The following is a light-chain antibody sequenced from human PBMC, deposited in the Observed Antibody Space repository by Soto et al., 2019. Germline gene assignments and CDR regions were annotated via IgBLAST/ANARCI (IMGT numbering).Light chain of an antibody. CDR2: AAS. Sequence: SHLSQSPSALAASVGDRCPITCRASLSSSCLSAWYQQNPGKAPKLLIYAASSSESGVPSWFSSSGSGTDFTLTIGMQYADDAATYCQQHNNSHSWTFGQGTKVDIK. V-gene: IGKV1-5*01. J-gene: IGKJ1*01. CDR1: LSSSCL. CDR3: QHNNSHSWT.